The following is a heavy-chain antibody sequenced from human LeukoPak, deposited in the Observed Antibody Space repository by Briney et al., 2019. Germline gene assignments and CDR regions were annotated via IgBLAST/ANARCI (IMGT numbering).Heavy chain of an antibody. CDR1: GGSISGYY. V-gene: IGHV4-59*12. Sequence: SETLSLTCTVSGGSISGYYWSWIRQPPGKGLEWIGYIYHSGSTYYNPSLKSRVTISVDRSKNQFSLKLSSVTAADTAVYYCARGEAQDAFDIWGQGTMVTVSS. CDR2: IYHSGST. J-gene: IGHJ3*02. CDR3: ARGEAQDAFDI.